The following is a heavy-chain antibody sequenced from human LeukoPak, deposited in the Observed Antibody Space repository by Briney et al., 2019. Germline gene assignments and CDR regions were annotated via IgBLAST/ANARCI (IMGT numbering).Heavy chain of an antibody. CDR2: IKKTGSET. J-gene: IGHJ4*02. CDR1: GFTFSSYA. CDR3: AREDGYCSGGNCYSYFDS. V-gene: IGHV3-7*01. Sequence: GGSLRLSCAASGFTFSSYAMSWIRQAPGKGLEWVAYIKKTGSETYYVDSVKGRFTITRDNTRNSLFLQMYSLRAEDTAVYFCAREDGYCSGGNCYSYFDSWGQGTLVTVSS. D-gene: IGHD2-15*01.